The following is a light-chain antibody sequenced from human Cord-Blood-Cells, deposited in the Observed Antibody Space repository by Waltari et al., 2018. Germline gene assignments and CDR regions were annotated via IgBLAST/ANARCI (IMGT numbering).Light chain of an antibody. CDR3: AAWDDSLGGPV. CDR1: SSNIGSNY. J-gene: IGLJ2*01. CDR2: RNN. V-gene: IGLV1-47*01. Sequence: QSVLTQPPSASGTPGQRVTISCSGSSSNIGSNYVYWYQQLPGMAPKLLIYRNNQRPSGVPDRFSGSKSGTSASLAISGLRSEDEADYYCAAWDDSLGGPVFGGGTKLTVL.